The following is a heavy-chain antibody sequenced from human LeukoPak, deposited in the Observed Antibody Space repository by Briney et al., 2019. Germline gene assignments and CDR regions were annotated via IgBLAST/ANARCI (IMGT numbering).Heavy chain of an antibody. CDR2: THHRGPT. V-gene: IGHV4-38-2*01. Sequence: WIATTHHRGPTYYNPSLTRRVTLSGDTSKNHVSLKMTSVTAADTAVYYCAGGIAAIDALDYWGQGTLVTVSS. D-gene: IGHD6-13*01. J-gene: IGHJ4*02. CDR3: AGGIAAIDALDY.